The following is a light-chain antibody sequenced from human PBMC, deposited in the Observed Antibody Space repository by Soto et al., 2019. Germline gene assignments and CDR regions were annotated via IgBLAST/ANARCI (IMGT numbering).Light chain of an antibody. CDR3: QQYGGSPPIFT. Sequence: EIVLTQSPGTLSLSPGERATLSCRASQSVSSSSLAWYQQKHGQAPRVLIYDASSRATGIPDRFSGSVSGTDFTLTISRLEPEDFAVYYCQQYGGSPPIFTFGPGTKEDIK. J-gene: IGKJ3*01. CDR2: DAS. V-gene: IGKV3-20*01. CDR1: QSVSSSS.